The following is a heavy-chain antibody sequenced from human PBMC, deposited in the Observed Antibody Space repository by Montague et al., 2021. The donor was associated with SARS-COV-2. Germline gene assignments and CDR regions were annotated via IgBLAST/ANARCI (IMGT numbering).Heavy chain of an antibody. CDR2: TYYRSKWYS. Sequence: CAISGDSVSSNSVAWSWLRQSPSRGLEWLGRTYYRSKWYSDYAPSLRGRLTVNPDASKNEFSLKLNHVTPEDTAVYYCVRYSGWFYFDFWGQGTLVTVSS. CDR3: VRYSGWFYFDF. V-gene: IGHV6-1*01. CDR1: GDSVSSNSVA. D-gene: IGHD6-19*01. J-gene: IGHJ4*02.